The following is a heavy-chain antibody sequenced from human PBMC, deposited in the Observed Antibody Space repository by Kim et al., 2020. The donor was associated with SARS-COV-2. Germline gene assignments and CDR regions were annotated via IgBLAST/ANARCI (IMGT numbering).Heavy chain of an antibody. Sequence: KFQGRVTITADESTSTAYMELSSLRSEDTAVYYCARDVGYGDYYYYGMDVWGQGTTVTVSS. D-gene: IGHD4-17*01. J-gene: IGHJ6*02. CDR3: ARDVGYGDYYYYGMDV. V-gene: IGHV1-69*01.